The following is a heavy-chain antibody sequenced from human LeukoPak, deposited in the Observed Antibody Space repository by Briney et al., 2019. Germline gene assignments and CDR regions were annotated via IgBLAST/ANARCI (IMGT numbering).Heavy chain of an antibody. Sequence: QPGGSLRLSCAASGFTFGSYAMSWVRQAPGKGLEWVSAITGSGAYTNYPGSVRGRFTISRDNSKNTLSLQMNSLRVEDTAVYYCAKRSSESSGWFDLWGRGTLVTVSS. J-gene: IGHJ2*01. CDR3: AKRSSESSGWFDL. CDR2: ITGSGAYT. D-gene: IGHD3-22*01. CDR1: GFTFGSYA. V-gene: IGHV3-23*01.